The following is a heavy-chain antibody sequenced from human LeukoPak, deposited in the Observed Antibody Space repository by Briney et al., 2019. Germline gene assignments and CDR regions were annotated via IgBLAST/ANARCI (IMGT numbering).Heavy chain of an antibody. CDR2: IYYSGST. V-gene: IGHV4-59*01. CDR1: GGSISSYY. Sequence: SETLSLTCTVSGGSISSYYWSWIRQPPGKGLEWIGYIYYSGSTNYNPSLKSRVTISVDTSKNQFSLKLSSVTAADTAVYYCARDAPEPYSSSWYGPPGDWYFDLWGRGTLVTVSS. J-gene: IGHJ2*01. D-gene: IGHD6-13*01. CDR3: ARDAPEPYSSSWYGPPGDWYFDL.